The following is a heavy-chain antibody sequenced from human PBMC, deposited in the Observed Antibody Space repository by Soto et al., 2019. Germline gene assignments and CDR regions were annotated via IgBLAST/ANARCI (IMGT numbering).Heavy chain of an antibody. CDR3: AKDHLFSGWTSGGYFDY. Sequence: PGRSLRLSCGASGFTFSRYAMSWVSQAPGKGLEWVSAISGSVGSTYYADSVRGRFTISRDNSKNTLYLQMNNLRAEDTAVYYCAKDHLFSGWTSGGYFDYWGQGALVTVSS. CDR2: ISGSVGST. J-gene: IGHJ4*02. D-gene: IGHD6-19*01. V-gene: IGHV3-23*01. CDR1: GFTFSRYA.